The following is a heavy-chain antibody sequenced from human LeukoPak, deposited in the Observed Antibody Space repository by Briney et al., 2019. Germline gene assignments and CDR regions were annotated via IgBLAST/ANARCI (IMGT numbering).Heavy chain of an antibody. D-gene: IGHD3-3*01. J-gene: IGHJ4*02. CDR1: GFTFSSYG. CDR3: ARDFWSGFCFDY. V-gene: IGHV3-33*01. CDR2: IWYDGSNK. Sequence: SGGSLRLSCAASGFTFSSYGMHWVRQAPGKGLEWVAVIWYDGSNKYYADSVKGRFTISRDNSKNTLYLQMNSLRAEDTAVYYCARDFWSGFCFDYWGQGTLVTVSS.